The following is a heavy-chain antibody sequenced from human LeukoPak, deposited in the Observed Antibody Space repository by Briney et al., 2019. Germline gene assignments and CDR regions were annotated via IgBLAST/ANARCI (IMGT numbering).Heavy chain of an antibody. J-gene: IGHJ4*02. CDR3: ATPGVQRYSSSGADLFDY. D-gene: IGHD6-6*01. CDR1: GGTPTTDT. Sequence: SLKLSSKASGGTPTTDTISSGRQAPGQGVEWMGRIIPILGIANYAQKFQGRVTITADKSTSTAYMELSSLRSEDTAVYYCATPGVQRYSSSGADLFDYWGQGTLVTVSS. V-gene: IGHV1-69*02. CDR2: IIPILGIA.